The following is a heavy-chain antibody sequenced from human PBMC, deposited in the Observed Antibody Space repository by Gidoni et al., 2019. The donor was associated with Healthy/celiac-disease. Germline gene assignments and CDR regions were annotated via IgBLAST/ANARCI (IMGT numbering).Heavy chain of an antibody. J-gene: IGHJ4*02. V-gene: IGHV3-48*02. CDR1: GFTFSRYS. CDR3: ARDLYSSGYSGGAGY. CDR2: ISSSSSTI. Sequence: EVQLVESGGGLVQPGGSLRLSCAASGFTFSRYSMNWGRQAPGKGLEWVSYISSSSSTIYYADSVKGRFTISRDNAKNSLYLQMNSLRDEDTAVYYCARDLYSSGYSGGAGYWGQGTLVTVSS. D-gene: IGHD3-22*01.